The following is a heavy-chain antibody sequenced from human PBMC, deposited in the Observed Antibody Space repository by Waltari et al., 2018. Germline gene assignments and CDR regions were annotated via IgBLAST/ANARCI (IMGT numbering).Heavy chain of an antibody. D-gene: IGHD1-1*01. CDR1: GYSISIGYH. CDR2: THHSGST. J-gene: IGHJ4*02. CDR3: ARINWNPDY. Sequence: QVQLQESGPGLVTPSETLSLTCAVRGYSISIGYHWGWIRQPPGKGLEWIGGTHHSGSTYYNPSLKSRVTISVDTSKNQFSLKLSSVTAADTAVYYCARINWNPDYWGQGTLVTVSS. V-gene: IGHV4-38-2*01.